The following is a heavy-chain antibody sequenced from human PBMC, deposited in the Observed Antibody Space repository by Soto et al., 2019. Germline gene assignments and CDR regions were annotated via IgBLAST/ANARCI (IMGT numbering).Heavy chain of an antibody. Sequence: EVQLLESGGGLVQPGGSLRLSCAASGFTFSSYAMSWVRQAPGKGLEWVSTISGSGGGIYYADSVKGRFTISRDNSKNTLDLQMNSLRAEDTAVYYCAKRNVGVRPPFDYWGQGTLVTVSS. CDR3: AKRNVGVRPPFDY. CDR2: ISGSGGGI. V-gene: IGHV3-23*01. CDR1: GFTFSSYA. D-gene: IGHD1-26*01. J-gene: IGHJ4*02.